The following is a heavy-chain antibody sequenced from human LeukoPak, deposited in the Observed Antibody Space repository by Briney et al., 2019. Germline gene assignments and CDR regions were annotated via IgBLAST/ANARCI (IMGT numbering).Heavy chain of an antibody. V-gene: IGHV1-2*02. Sequence: AAVKVSCKASGYTFTGYYMHWVRQAPGQGLEWMGWINPNSGGTNYAQKFQGRVTMTRDTSISTAYMELSALRSDDTAVYFCARETSGVDYWGQGTLVTVSS. CDR3: ARETSGVDY. CDR1: GYTFTGYY. D-gene: IGHD3-10*01. J-gene: IGHJ4*02. CDR2: INPNSGGT.